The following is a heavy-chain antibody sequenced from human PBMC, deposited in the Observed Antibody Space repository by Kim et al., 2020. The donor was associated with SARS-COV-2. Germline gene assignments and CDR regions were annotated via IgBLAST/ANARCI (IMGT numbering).Heavy chain of an antibody. Sequence: GGSLRLSCVVSGFNFNYYGMHWVRQAPGKGLEWVAGISYEGSKKFYADSLMGRFTISRDGCKNTLYLQMDSLTSEDTAIYYCAKRGGVFDFSSSSYIDY. CDR3: AKRGGVFDFSSSSYIDY. D-gene: IGHD3-3*01. CDR1: GFNFNYYG. CDR2: ISYEGSKK. J-gene: IGHJ4*01. V-gene: IGHV3-30*18.